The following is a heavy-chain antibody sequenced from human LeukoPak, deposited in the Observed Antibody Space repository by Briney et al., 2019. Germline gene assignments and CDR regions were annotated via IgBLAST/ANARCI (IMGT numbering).Heavy chain of an antibody. CDR2: INHSGSA. J-gene: IGHJ4*02. Sequence: SETVSLTCAVYGGSFSGYYWSWIRQPPGKGLEWIGEINHSGSANYNPSLKSRVTISVDTSKNQFSLKVSSVTAADTAVYYCARVDDYWGKGTMVTVSS. CDR1: GGSFSGYY. CDR3: ARVDDY. V-gene: IGHV4-34*01.